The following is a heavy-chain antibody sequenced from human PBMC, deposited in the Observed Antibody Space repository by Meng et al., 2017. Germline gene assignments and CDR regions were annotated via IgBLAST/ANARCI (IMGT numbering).Heavy chain of an antibody. CDR2: TRNKANSYTT. CDR3: ARADTKGDWFDP. J-gene: IGHJ5*02. D-gene: IGHD2-8*01. V-gene: IGHV3-72*01. Sequence: VELVESGGGVVQPGGSLSLSCAASGFTFSDHYMDWVRQAPGKGLEWVGRTRNKANSYTTEYAASVKGRFTISRDDSKNSLYLQMNSLKTEDTAVYYCARADTKGDWFDPWGQGTLVTASS. CDR1: GFTFSDHY.